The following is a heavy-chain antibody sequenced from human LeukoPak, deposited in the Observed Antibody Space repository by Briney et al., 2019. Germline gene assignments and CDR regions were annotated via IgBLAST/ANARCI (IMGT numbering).Heavy chain of an antibody. CDR2: ISAYNGNT. J-gene: IGHJ6*02. CDR3: ARGGWGTTIFGNSMDV. V-gene: IGHV1-18*01. D-gene: IGHD3-3*01. Sequence: ASVKVSCKASGYTFTSYGISWVRQAPGQGLEWMGWISAYNGNTNYAQKLQGRVTMTTDTSTSTAYMELRSLRSDDTAVYYCARGGWGTTIFGNSMDVWGQGTTVTVSS. CDR1: GYTFTSYG.